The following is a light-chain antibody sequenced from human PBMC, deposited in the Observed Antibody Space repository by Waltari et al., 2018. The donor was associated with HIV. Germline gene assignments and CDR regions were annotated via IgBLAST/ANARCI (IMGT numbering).Light chain of an antibody. CDR2: RNN. CDR3: AAWGDSLTSFV. Sequence: QSVLTQPPSASETPGQRVTISCSGSSSNIGSNYVYWYQHHPGTAPKLLIYRNNQRPSGVPDRFSGSKSGTSASLAISGLRSEDEADYYCAAWGDSLTSFVFGTGTKVTVL. CDR1: SSNIGSNY. J-gene: IGLJ1*01. V-gene: IGLV1-47*01.